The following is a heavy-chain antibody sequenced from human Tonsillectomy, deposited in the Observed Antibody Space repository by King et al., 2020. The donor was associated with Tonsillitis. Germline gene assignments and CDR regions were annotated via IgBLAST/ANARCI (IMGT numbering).Heavy chain of an antibody. D-gene: IGHD6-13*01. CDR2: IYYSGST. Sequence: VQLQESGPGLVKPSETLSLTCTVSGGSISSYYWSWIRQPPGKGLEWIGCIYYSGSTNYNPSLNSRVTISVDTSKSQFSLKLSSVTAADTAVYYCARSTPTAGPRDFDYWGQGTLVTVSS. J-gene: IGHJ4*02. V-gene: IGHV4-59*01. CDR1: GGSISSYY. CDR3: ARSTPTAGPRDFDY.